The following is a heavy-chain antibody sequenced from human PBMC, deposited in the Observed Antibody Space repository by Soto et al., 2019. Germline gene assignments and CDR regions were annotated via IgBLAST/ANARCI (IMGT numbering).Heavy chain of an antibody. J-gene: IGHJ4*02. CDR3: ARDAGIPNSSGYYYFDF. CDR1: GCTFSSYA. Sequence: QVQLVQSGAEVKKPGSSVKVSCKASGCTFSSYAISWVRQAPGQGLEWMGGIIPIFGTASYAQKFQGRVTITAATSTSKAYMELSRLRYEDTDVYYCARDAGIPNSSGYYYFDFWGQGTLVTVSS. CDR2: IIPIFGTA. V-gene: IGHV1-69*06. D-gene: IGHD3-22*01.